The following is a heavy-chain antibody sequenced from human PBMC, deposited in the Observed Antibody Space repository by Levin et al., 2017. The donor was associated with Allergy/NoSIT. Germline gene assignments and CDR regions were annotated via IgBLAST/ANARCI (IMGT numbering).Heavy chain of an antibody. D-gene: IGHD3-3*02. CDR2: IDVSDSKV. Sequence: GESLKISCQGSGYFFDIYSITWVRQRPGQGLEWMGDIDVSDSKVKFSPSFQGHVTMTADKSLSTVYLQWSGLKVSDSAMYYCARHFSSRHFAYWGQGTLVTVSS. CDR3: ARHFSSRHFAY. J-gene: IGHJ1*01. V-gene: IGHV5-10-1*01. CDR1: GYFFDIYS.